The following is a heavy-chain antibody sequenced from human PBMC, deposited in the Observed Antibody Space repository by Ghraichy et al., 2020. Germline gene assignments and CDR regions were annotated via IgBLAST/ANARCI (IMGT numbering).Heavy chain of an antibody. Sequence: SVKVSCKASRGTFSSYAISWVRQAPGQGLEWMGGIIPIFGTANYAQKFQGRVTITADESTSTAYMELSSLRSEDTAVYYCARDHYDSSGYYYGMDVWGQGTTVTVSS. CDR2: IIPIFGTA. J-gene: IGHJ6*02. D-gene: IGHD3-22*01. CDR3: ARDHYDSSGYYYGMDV. CDR1: RGTFSSYA. V-gene: IGHV1-69*13.